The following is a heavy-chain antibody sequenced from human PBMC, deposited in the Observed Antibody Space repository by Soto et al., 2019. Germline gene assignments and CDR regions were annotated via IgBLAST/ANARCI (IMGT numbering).Heavy chain of an antibody. CDR1: GGSISSSNW. CDR2: IYHSGST. Sequence: QVQLQESGPGLVKPSGTLSLTCAVSGGSISSSNWWRWVRQPPGKGLEWIGVIYHSGSTNYNQSLKSRVTIAVDKFKNEFYLELSSETAADTAVYYGARYYNGFSGYGCFDYWGQGTLVTVYS. V-gene: IGHV4-4*02. J-gene: IGHJ4*02. CDR3: ARYYNGFSGYGCFDY. D-gene: IGHD5-12*01.